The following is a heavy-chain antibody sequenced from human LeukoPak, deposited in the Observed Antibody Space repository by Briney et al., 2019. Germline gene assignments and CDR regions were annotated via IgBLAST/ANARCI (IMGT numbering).Heavy chain of an antibody. Sequence: GGSLRLSCAASGFTFSSYAMSWVRQAPGKGLEWVSAISGSGGSTYYADSVKGRFTISRDNSKNTLYLQMNSLRAEDTAVYYCAKGPVYDFWSGYNDYWGQGTLVTVSS. V-gene: IGHV3-23*01. CDR1: GFTFSSYA. CDR2: ISGSGGST. CDR3: AKGPVYDFWSGYNDY. D-gene: IGHD3-3*01. J-gene: IGHJ4*02.